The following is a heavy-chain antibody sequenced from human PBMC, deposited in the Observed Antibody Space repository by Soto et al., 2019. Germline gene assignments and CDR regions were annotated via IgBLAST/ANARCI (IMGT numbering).Heavy chain of an antibody. CDR3: ARGRYEVLDIGWYGQDYYYGMDV. D-gene: IGHD6-19*01. Sequence: QVQLVQSGAEVKKPGSSVKVSCKASGGTFSSYAISWVRQAPGQGLEWMGGIIPIFGTANYAQKFQGRVTSSADESTSTAYMELSSLRSEDTAVYYCARGRYEVLDIGWYGQDYYYGMDVWGQGTTVTVSS. CDR2: IIPIFGTA. V-gene: IGHV1-69*12. J-gene: IGHJ6*02. CDR1: GGTFSSYA.